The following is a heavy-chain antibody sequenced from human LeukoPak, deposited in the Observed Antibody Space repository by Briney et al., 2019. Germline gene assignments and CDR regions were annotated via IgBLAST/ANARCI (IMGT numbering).Heavy chain of an antibody. J-gene: IGHJ5*02. CDR3: ARGTTSYWFDP. D-gene: IGHD2/OR15-2a*01. Sequence: SETLSLTCAVYGGSFSGYYWSWIRQPPGKGLEWIGEINHSGSTNYNPSLKSRVTISVDTSKNQFSLKLSSVTAAETAVYFCARGTTSYWFDPWGQGTLVTVSS. V-gene: IGHV4-34*01. CDR2: INHSGST. CDR1: GGSFSGYY.